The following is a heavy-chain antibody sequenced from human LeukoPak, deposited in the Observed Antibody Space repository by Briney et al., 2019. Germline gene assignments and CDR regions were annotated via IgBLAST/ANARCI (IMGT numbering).Heavy chain of an antibody. D-gene: IGHD3-10*01. CDR1: GFTFSSYA. CDR2: ISGSGGST. Sequence: QTGGSLRLSCAASGFTFSSYAMSWVRQAPGKGLEWVSAISGSGGSTYYADSVKGRFTISRDNSKNTLYLQMNSLRAEDTAVYYCARARITMVRGVILVGSYNGMDVWGQGTTVTVSS. CDR3: ARARITMVRGVILVGSYNGMDV. V-gene: IGHV3-23*01. J-gene: IGHJ6*02.